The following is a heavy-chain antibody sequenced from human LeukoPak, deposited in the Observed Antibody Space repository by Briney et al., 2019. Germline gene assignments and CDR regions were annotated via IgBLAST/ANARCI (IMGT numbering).Heavy chain of an antibody. Sequence: GSLRLSLSASGFHFSKYWMHWGRQAPGKGLVWVSSINSDGSGRNYADSVKGRFTISRDNAKNTLYLQMNSLRAEDTAVYYCASASSHRIAAGGDYWGQGTLVTVSS. CDR2: INSDGSGR. CDR1: GFHFSKYW. J-gene: IGHJ4*02. D-gene: IGHD6-13*01. V-gene: IGHV3-74*01. CDR3: ASASSHRIAAGGDY.